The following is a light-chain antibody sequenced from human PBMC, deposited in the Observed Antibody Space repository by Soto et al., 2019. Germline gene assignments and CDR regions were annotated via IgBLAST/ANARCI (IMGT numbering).Light chain of an antibody. CDR1: QSVTTN. CDR3: QQYDRWPVT. CDR2: GAS. J-gene: IGKJ4*01. V-gene: IGKV3-15*01. Sequence: EVVMTQSPATLSVSPGERVTFSCRASQSVTTNLAWYQHKPGQSPRLLISGASTGASGIPPRFSGSGSGTGFTLPIDRLQSADFAVYYCQQYDRWPVTFGGGTKVDIK.